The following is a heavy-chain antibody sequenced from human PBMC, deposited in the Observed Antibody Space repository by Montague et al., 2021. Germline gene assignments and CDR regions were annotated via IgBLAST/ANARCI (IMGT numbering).Heavy chain of an antibody. CDR2: MFYGGAT. CDR1: SGSIFHAH. D-gene: IGHD3-10*01. Sequence: SETLSLTCTVSSGSIFHAHWSWVRQPPGKGLEWLGSMFYGGATSNNPSLKSRVTMSIDTSTNQLSLKLRFVTAADTAVYYCAKQDYFVSGTFYRGFDPWGQRSLVNIS. V-gene: IGHV4-59*08. J-gene: IGHJ5*02. CDR3: AKQDYFVSGTFYRGFDP.